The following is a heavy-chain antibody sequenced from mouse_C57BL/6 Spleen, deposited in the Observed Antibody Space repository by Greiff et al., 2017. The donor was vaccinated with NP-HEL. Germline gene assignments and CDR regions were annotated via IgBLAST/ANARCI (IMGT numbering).Heavy chain of an antibody. Sequence: QVQLKQPGAELVRPGSSVKLSCKASGYTFTSYWMHWVKQRPIQGLEWIGNIDPSDSETHYNQKFKDKATLTVDKSSSTAYMQLSSLTSEDSAVYYCAREYYDYDAYAMDYWGQGTSVTVSS. CDR2: IDPSDSET. J-gene: IGHJ4*01. D-gene: IGHD2-4*01. CDR1: GYTFTSYW. V-gene: IGHV1-52*01. CDR3: AREYYDYDAYAMDY.